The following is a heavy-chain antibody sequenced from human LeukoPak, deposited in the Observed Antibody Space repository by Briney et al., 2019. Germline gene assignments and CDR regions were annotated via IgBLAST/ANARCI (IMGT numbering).Heavy chain of an antibody. CDR3: ARGFVGRRRAFDI. J-gene: IGHJ3*02. CDR1: GYSISSGYY. CDR2: IYHSGST. V-gene: IGHV4-38-2*02. Sequence: PSETLSLTCTVSGYSISSGYYWGWIRQPPGKGLEWIGSIYHSGSTYYNPSLKSRVTISVDTSKNQFSLKLSSVTAADTAVYYCARGFVGRRRAFDIWGQGTMVTVSS. D-gene: IGHD2-15*01.